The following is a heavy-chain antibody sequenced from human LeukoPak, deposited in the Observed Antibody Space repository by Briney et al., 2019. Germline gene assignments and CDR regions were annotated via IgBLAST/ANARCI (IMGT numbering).Heavy chain of an antibody. V-gene: IGHV3-21*01. J-gene: IGHJ5*02. CDR3: ARTDGSSWYPGFDP. CDR2: ISSSSSYI. CDR1: GLTFSSYS. Sequence: GGPLRLSCAATGLTFSSYSMNWVRQAPGKGLEWVSSISSSSSYIYYADSVKGRFTISRDNAKNSLYLQMNSLRAEDTAVYYCARTDGSSWYPGFDPWGQGTLVTVSS. D-gene: IGHD6-13*01.